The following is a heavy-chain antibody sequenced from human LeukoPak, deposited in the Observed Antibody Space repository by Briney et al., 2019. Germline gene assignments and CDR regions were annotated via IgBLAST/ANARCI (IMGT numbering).Heavy chain of an antibody. CDR2: ISSSSPYI. V-gene: IGHV3-21*04. J-gene: IGHJ4*02. Sequence: GGSLRLSCAASGFTFSSYSMNWVRQAPGKGLEWVSSISSSSPYIYYADSVKGRFTVSRDNSKNTLYLQMNSLRAEDTAVYYCAKPRGLAIVGAHFDYWGQGTLVTVSS. CDR3: AKPRGLAIVGAHFDY. CDR1: GFTFSSYS. D-gene: IGHD1-26*01.